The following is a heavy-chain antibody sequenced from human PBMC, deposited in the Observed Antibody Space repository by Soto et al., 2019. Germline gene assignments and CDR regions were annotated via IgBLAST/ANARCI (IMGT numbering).Heavy chain of an antibody. CDR1: GYTFTSYY. CDR2: INPSGGST. V-gene: IGHV1-46*01. Sequence: GASVKVSCKASGYTFTSYYMHCVRQAPGQGLEWMGIINPSGGSTSYAQKFQGRVTMTRDTSTSTVYMELSSLRSEDTAVYYCARVSDYYDSSGYYPGYNWFDPWGQGTLVTVSS. D-gene: IGHD3-22*01. CDR3: ARVSDYYDSSGYYPGYNWFDP. J-gene: IGHJ5*02.